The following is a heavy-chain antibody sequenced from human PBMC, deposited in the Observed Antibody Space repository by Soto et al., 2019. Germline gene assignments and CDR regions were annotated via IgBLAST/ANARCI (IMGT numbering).Heavy chain of an antibody. CDR2: IYTSGRT. CDR3: ARVIDYGDSFNWCDP. J-gene: IGHJ5*02. V-gene: IGHV4-61*08. CDR1: GGSLSSGGYS. Sequence: SETLSLTCAVSGGSLSSGGYSWSWIRQPPGKGLEWIGYIYTSGRTNYNPSLKSRVTMSVATSKKQISLKLSSVTAADTAVYYCARVIDYGDSFNWCDPWGQGTLVTVSA. D-gene: IGHD4-17*01.